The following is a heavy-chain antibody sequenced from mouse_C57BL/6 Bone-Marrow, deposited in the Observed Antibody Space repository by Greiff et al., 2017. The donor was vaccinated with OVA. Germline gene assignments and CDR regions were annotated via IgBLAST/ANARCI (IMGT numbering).Heavy chain of an antibody. Sequence: QVQLQQPGAELVKPGASVKLSCKASGYTFTSYWMHWVKQRPGRGLEWIGRIDPNSGGTKYNELFQSKATLTVDKPSSTAYKQLSSLTSEDSAVYYCARERGSKDYYARDYWGQGTSVTVSS. CDR3: ARERGSKDYYARDY. J-gene: IGHJ4*01. V-gene: IGHV1-72*01. D-gene: IGHD1-1*01. CDR2: IDPNSGGT. CDR1: GYTFTSYW.